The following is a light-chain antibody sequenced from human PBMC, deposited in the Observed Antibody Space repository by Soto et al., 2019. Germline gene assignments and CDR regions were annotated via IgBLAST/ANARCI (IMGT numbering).Light chain of an antibody. CDR2: SNN. CDR1: SSNIGSNT. J-gene: IGLJ2*01. CDR3: AAWDDSLNGVV. V-gene: IGLV1-44*01. Sequence: QSVLTQPPSASGTPGQRVIISCSGSSSNIGSNTVNCYQQLPGTAPKLLIYSNNQRPSGVPDRISGSKSGTSASLAISGLQSEDEADYYCAAWDDSLNGVVFGGGTKLTVL.